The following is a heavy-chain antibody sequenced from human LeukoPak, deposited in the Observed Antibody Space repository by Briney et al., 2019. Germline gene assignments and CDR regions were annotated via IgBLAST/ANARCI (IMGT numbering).Heavy chain of an antibody. J-gene: IGHJ5*02. CDR1: GYTFTSYD. D-gene: IGHD6-13*01. V-gene: IGHV1-8*01. Sequence: GASVKVSCKASGYTFTSYDINWVRQATGQGLEWIGWMNPNSGNTGYAQKFQGRVTITRDTSASTAYMELSSLRSEDTAVYYCARDGHRAGEVAAANNWFDPWGQGTLVTVSS. CDR2: MNPNSGNT. CDR3: ARDGHRAGEVAAANNWFDP.